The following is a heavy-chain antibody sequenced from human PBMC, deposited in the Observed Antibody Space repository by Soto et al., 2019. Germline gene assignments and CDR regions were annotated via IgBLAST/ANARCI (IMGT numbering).Heavy chain of an antibody. CDR3: AKVRYSSSWRDYFDY. J-gene: IGHJ4*02. V-gene: IGHV3-30*18. CDR2: TSYDGSNK. Sequence: QVQLVESGGGVVQPGRSLRLSCAASGFTFSSYGMHWVRQAPGKGLEWVAVTSYDGSNKYYADSVKGRFTISRDNSKNTLYLQMNSLRAEDTAVYYCAKVRYSSSWRDYFDYWGQGTLVTVSS. CDR1: GFTFSSYG. D-gene: IGHD6-13*01.